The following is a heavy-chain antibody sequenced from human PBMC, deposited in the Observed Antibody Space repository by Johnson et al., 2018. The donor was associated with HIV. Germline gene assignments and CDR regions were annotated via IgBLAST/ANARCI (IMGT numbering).Heavy chain of an antibody. CDR3: ASVYYDILTGYYYDALDM. J-gene: IGHJ3*02. CDR2: ISYDGSNK. D-gene: IGHD3-9*01. Sequence: QVQLVESGGGVVQPGRSLRLSCAASGFTFSSYAMHWVRQAPGKGLEWVALISYDGSNKYYADSVKVRFTISRDNSKNTLYLQMNSLRAEDQSVYYCASVYYDILTGYYYDALDMWGQGTMVTVSS. V-gene: IGHV3-30-3*01. CDR1: GFTFSSYA.